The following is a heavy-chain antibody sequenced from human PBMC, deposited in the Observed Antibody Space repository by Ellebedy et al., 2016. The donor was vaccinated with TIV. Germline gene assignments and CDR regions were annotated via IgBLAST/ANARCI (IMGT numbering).Heavy chain of an antibody. J-gene: IGHJ4*02. CDR3: ARDMVQGMVARYLWFDY. Sequence: ASVKVSCKASGFAFASYSFSWVRQAPGQGLEWMAWISAYTGNTNYAQRFQGRVTVTTDTSTSTAYLELRSLRSDDTAVYYCARDMVQGMVARYLWFDYWGQGTLVTVSS. CDR2: ISAYTGNT. CDR1: GFAFASYS. D-gene: IGHD5-12*01. V-gene: IGHV1-18*01.